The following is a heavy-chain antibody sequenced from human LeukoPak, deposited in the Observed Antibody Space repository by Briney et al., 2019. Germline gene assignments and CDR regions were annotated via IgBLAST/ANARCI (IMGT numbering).Heavy chain of an antibody. J-gene: IGHJ4*02. D-gene: IGHD1-26*01. CDR2: IKQDGSER. V-gene: IGHV3-7*01. CDR1: GFTFSSYW. CDR3: TRDTGGSGSYPDY. Sequence: GGSPRLSCAASGFTFSSYWMTWVRQTPGKGLEWVANIKQDGSERYFWDSVRDRFTISRDNAKNSLSLQMNSLRAEDTGVYYCTRDTGGSGSYPDYWGQGTLVTVSS.